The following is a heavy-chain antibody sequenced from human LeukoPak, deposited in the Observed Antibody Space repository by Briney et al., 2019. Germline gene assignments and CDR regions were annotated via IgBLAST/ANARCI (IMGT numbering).Heavy chain of an antibody. Sequence: SETPSLTCTVSDASIRSGSYYWGWIRQPAGKGLEWIWRVYIPGSTNYNPSLNSRVTISIDTSKNQFSLNLTSVTAADTAVQYCARWDFWGGHRSYFDPWGQGTLVTASS. J-gene: IGHJ5*02. CDR2: VYIPGST. D-gene: IGHD3-3*01. V-gene: IGHV4-61*02. CDR3: ARWDFWGGHRSYFDP. CDR1: DASIRSGSYY.